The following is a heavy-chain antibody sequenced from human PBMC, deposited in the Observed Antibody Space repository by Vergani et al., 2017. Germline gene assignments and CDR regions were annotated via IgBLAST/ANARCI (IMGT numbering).Heavy chain of an antibody. J-gene: IGHJ3*02. CDR3: ARVQGITMIVVVIKGAFDI. Sequence: QVQLVQSGAEVKKPGASVKVSCKASGYTFTSYGISWVRQAPGQGLEWMGWISAYNGNTNYAQKLQGRVNMTTDTSTSTAYMELRSLRSDDTAVYYCARVQGITMIVVVIKGAFDIWGQGTMVTVSS. CDR2: ISAYNGNT. D-gene: IGHD3-22*01. V-gene: IGHV1-18*01. CDR1: GYTFTSYG.